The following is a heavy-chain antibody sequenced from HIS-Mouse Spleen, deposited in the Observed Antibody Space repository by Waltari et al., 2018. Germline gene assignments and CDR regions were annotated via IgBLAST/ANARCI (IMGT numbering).Heavy chain of an antibody. V-gene: IGHV2-5*02. Sequence: QESGPGLVKPSETLSLTCTVSGGSISSSSYYWGWIRQPPGRALEWLALIYGDDDKRYSPSLQSRLTITKDTSKNQVVLTVTNMDPVDTASYYCAHLPTESTVVTPGHYFDSWGPGTLVTVSS. D-gene: IGHD4-17*01. CDR1: GGSISSSSYY. J-gene: IGHJ4*02. CDR3: AHLPTESTVVTPGHYFDS. CDR2: IYGDDDK.